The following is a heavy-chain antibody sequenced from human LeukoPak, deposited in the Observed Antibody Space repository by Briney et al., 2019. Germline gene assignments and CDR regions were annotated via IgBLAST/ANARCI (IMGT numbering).Heavy chain of an antibody. J-gene: IGHJ4*02. D-gene: IGHD3-22*01. V-gene: IGHV3-53*05. CDR3: AKDLLYPTYYYDSSGSYFDY. CDR2: IYSGGST. Sequence: GGSLRLSCAASGFTVSSNYMSWVRQAPGKGLEWVSVIYSGGSTYYADSVKGRFTISRDNSKNTLYLQMNSLRAEDTAVYYCAKDLLYPTYYYDSSGSYFDYWGQGTLVTVSS. CDR1: GFTVSSNY.